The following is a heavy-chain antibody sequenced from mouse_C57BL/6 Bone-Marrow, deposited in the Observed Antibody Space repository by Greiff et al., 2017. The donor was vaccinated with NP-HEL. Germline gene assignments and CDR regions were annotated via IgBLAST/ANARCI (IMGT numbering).Heavy chain of an antibody. J-gene: IGHJ4*01. Sequence: EVKLMESGGGLVQPGGSLKLSCAASGFTFSDYGMAWVRQAPRKGPEWVAFISNLAYSIYYADTVTGRFTISRENAKNTLYMEMSSLRSEDTAMYYCVRQTYDGYFPYAMDYWGQGTSVTVSS. D-gene: IGHD2-3*01. CDR3: VRQTYDGYFPYAMDY. CDR1: GFTFSDYG. V-gene: IGHV5-15*01. CDR2: ISNLAYSI.